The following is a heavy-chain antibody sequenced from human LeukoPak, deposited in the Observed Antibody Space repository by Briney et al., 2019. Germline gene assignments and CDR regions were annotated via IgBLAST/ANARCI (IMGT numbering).Heavy chain of an antibody. CDR2: TSPKSGDR. V-gene: IGHV1-2*02. Sequence: SVKVSCKISGYTFTDYFIHWVRQAPGQGLEWMGWTSPKSGDRECTQKFQGRVTMTRDTSISTVYMELDRLTFDDTAVYFCARDNYGTLDYWGQGSLVTVSS. CDR3: ARDNYGTLDY. D-gene: IGHD4-17*01. CDR1: GYTFTDYF. J-gene: IGHJ4*02.